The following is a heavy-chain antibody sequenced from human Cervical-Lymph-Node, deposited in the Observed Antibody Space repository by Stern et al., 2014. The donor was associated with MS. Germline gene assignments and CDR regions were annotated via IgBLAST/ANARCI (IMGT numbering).Heavy chain of an antibody. CDR2: IHNSEST. Sequence: QVQLQESGPGLVRPSETLSLSCTVSGGSMSAFYWSWIRQPPGKGLEWIANIHNSESTEYSPSLKSRVTISMDTSKNQFSLKLRSVTAADTAIYYCTGGGGWLTDYWGQGTLVTVSS. D-gene: IGHD6-19*01. CDR1: GGSMSAFY. CDR3: TGGGGWLTDY. J-gene: IGHJ4*02. V-gene: IGHV4-59*01.